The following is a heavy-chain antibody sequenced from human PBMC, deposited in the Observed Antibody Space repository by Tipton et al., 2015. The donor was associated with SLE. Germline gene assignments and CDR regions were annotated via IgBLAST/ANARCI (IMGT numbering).Heavy chain of an antibody. CDR2: VSYSGNT. CDR1: GGSISGHY. V-gene: IGHV4-59*11. D-gene: IGHD5-18*01. J-gene: IGHJ4*02. CDR3: ARIHRGY. Sequence: TLSLTCTVSGGSISGHYWSWIRQPPGKGLEWIGYVSYSGNTNYNPSLESRVTISVDRSKNQFSLNLSSVTAADTAIYYCARIHRGYWGQGTLVTVSS.